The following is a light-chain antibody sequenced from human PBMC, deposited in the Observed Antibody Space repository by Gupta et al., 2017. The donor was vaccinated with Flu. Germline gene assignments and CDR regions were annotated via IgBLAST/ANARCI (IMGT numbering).Light chain of an antibody. CDR2: WVS. V-gene: IGKV3-20*01. J-gene: IGKJ1*01. CDR1: HSISKNY. Sequence: DRQPRHCRFYHSISKNYLAWYQQKPGQAPKLLIHWVSTRVTGVPDRFRGSGSGTDFTLSISRLEAEDFAVYYCQQYGSSPDTFGQGTKVEIK. CDR3: QQYGSSPDT.